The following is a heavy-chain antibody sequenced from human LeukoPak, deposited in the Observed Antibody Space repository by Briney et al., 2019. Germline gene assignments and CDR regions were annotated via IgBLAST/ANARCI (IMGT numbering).Heavy chain of an antibody. J-gene: IGHJ4*02. CDR1: GFTLSNYG. CDR3: ARGLEGGYYDSSGYYDY. D-gene: IGHD3-22*01. V-gene: IGHV3-33*01. Sequence: GGSPRLSCAASGFTLSNYGMHWVRQAPGKGLEWVAVIWYDGSDKYYADSVKGRFTISRDNSKNTLYVQMNSLRVEDTAVYHCARGLEGGYYDSSGYYDYWGQGTLVTVSS. CDR2: IWYDGSDK.